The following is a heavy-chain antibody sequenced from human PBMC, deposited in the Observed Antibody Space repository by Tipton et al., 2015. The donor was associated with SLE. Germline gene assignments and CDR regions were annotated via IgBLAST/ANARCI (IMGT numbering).Heavy chain of an antibody. J-gene: IGHJ1*01. D-gene: IGHD6-13*01. V-gene: IGHV4-39*01. CDR1: GGSISSSSYY. Sequence: LRLSCTVSGGSISSSSYYWGWIRQPPGKGLEWIGSIYYSGSTYYNPSLKSRVTISVDTSKNQFSLKLSSVTAADTAVHYCARLDSSSWYFQHWGQGTLVTVSS. CDR3: ARLDSSSWYFQH. CDR2: IYYSGST.